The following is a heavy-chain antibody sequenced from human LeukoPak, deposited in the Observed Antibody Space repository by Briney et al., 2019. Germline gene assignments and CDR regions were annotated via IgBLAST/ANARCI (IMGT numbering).Heavy chain of an antibody. CDR2: IYYSGST. D-gene: IGHD1-7*01. CDR3: ARVREAELFDY. J-gene: IGHJ4*02. Sequence: PSETLSLTCTVSGGPISSGDYYWSWIRQPPGKGLEWIGYIYYSGSTYYNPSLKSRVTISVDTSKNQFSLKLSSVTAADTAVYYCARVREAELFDYWGQGTLVTVSS. V-gene: IGHV4-30-4*08. CDR1: GGPISSGDYY.